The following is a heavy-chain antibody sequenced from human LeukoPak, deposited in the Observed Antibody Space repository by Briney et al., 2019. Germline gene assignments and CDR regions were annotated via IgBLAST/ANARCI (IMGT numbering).Heavy chain of an antibody. CDR1: GGSVSSYY. Sequence: PSETLSLTCTVSGGSVSSYYWSWIRQPPGKGLEWIGEINHSGSTNYNPSLKSRVTISVDTSKNQFSLKLSSVTAADTAVYYCARRGTTVTPFGYWGQGTLVTVSS. V-gene: IGHV4-34*01. CDR2: INHSGST. D-gene: IGHD4-17*01. J-gene: IGHJ4*02. CDR3: ARRGTTVTPFGY.